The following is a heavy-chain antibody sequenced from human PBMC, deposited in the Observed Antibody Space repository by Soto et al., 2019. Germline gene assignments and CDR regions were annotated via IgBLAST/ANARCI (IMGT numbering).Heavy chain of an antibody. V-gene: IGHV4-61*01. D-gene: IGHD1-1*01. CDR1: GGFVSSGNYY. Sequence: SETLSLTCAVYGGFVSSGNYYWSWIRQPPGKGLEWIGEMSHSGGTHFNPSLNSRVTISVDTSKNQFSLKMSSVTAADTALYYCARVERGTATTVVDAFDIWGPGTMVTVSS. J-gene: IGHJ3*02. CDR2: MSHSGGT. CDR3: ARVERGTATTVVDAFDI.